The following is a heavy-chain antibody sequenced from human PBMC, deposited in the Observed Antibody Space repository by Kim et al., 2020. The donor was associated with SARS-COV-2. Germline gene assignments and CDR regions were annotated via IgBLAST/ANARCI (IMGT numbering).Heavy chain of an antibody. D-gene: IGHD6-13*01. J-gene: IGHJ4*02. CDR3: ARGLTAAGYFDY. Sequence: NYNPHHKSQVTISVDTSRNQVSLKLSSVTAADTAVYYCARGLTAAGYFDYWGQGTLVTVSS. V-gene: IGHV4-59*09.